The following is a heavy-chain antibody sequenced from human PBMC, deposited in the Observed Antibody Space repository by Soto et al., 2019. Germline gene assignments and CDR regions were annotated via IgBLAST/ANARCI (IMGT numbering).Heavy chain of an antibody. CDR1: GFTFISYG. J-gene: IGHJ6*03. CDR2: ISYDGSNK. V-gene: IGHV3-30*18. D-gene: IGHD2-2*03. CDR3: AKGGVDIVVVPAALGGPYYYYYMED. Sequence: PGGSLRLSCAASGFTFISYGMHWVLQAPGKGLEWVAVISYDGSNKYYADSVKGRFTISRDNSKNTLYLQMNSLRAEDTAVYYCAKGGVDIVVVPAALGGPYYYYYMEDWGKRSTVTVPS.